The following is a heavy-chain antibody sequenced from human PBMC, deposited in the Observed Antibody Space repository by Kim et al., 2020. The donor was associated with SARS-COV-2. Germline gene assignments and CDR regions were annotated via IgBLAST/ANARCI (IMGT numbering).Heavy chain of an antibody. CDR2: IDPIGQT. CDR3: VAGNGNPFDY. V-gene: IGHV3-23*01. D-gene: IGHD1-1*01. Sequence: GGSLRLSCEVAGFTFRTYGMSSVRQVPGKGLEWVSGIDPIGQTVYPDSVKGRFTTSRDNSKNTLFLHMNTLRAEDTAVYYCVAGNGNPFDYWGQGTLVTVSS. J-gene: IGHJ4*02. CDR1: GFTFRTYG.